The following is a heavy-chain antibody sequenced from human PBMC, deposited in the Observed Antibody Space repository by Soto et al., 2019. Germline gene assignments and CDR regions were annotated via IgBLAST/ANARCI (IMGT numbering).Heavy chain of an antibody. J-gene: IGHJ4*02. V-gene: IGHV4-31*01. Sequence: QVQLQESGPGLVKPSQTLSLTCTVSGGSISSGGYYWRWIRQHPGKGLEWIGYIYYSGSTYYNPALRSLVTISVDTTKNQFSLKLSSVTAADTAVYYCARVGSVVPAAIGFDYWGQGTLVTVSS. CDR3: ARVGSVVPAAIGFDY. CDR1: GGSISSGGYY. CDR2: IYYSGST. D-gene: IGHD2-2*01.